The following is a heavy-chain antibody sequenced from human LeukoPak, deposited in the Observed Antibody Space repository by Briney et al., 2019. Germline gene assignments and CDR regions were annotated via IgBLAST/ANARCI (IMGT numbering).Heavy chain of an antibody. CDR1: GDTFTGYY. CDR3: ARPFNSAWYYFDY. V-gene: IGHV1-2*06. D-gene: IGHD6-19*01. Sequence: VASVKVSCKASGDTFTGYYIHWVRQAPGQGLEWMGRINPDSGDTNFAQKFQGRVTMTRDTSISTAYMELSRLESGDTAVYYCARPFNSAWYYFDYWGQGTLVTVSS. J-gene: IGHJ4*02. CDR2: INPDSGDT.